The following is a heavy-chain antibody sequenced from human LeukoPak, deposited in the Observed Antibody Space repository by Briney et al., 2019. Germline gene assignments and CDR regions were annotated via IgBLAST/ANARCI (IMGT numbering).Heavy chain of an antibody. CDR2: INHSGST. CDR1: GGSFSGYY. J-gene: IGHJ4*02. Sequence: SETLSLTCAVYGGSFSGYYWSWIRQPPGKGLEWIGEINHSGSTNHNPSFKSRVTISVDTSKNQFSLRLSSVTAADTAVYYCARVMYYFDYWGQGTLVTVSS. CDR3: ARVMYYFDY. V-gene: IGHV4-34*01.